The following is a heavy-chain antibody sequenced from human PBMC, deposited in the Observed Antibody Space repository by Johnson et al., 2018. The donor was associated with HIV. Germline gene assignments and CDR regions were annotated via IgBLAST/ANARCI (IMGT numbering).Heavy chain of an antibody. D-gene: IGHD4-23*01. CDR1: RFSFSNYW. CDR2: INSDGSTT. V-gene: IGHV3-74*01. J-gene: IGHJ3*02. CDR3: ARDNGGAFDI. Sequence: VQLVESGGGFVQPGGSLRLSCAASRFSFSNYWMHWVRQAPGKGLVWVSRINSDGSTTTYADSVKGRFTISRDNAKNTLYLQMNSLRAEDTAVYYCARDNGGAFDIWGQGTMVTVSS.